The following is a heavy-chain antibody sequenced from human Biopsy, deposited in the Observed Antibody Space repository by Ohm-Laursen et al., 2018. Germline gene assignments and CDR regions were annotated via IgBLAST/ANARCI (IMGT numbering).Heavy chain of an antibody. CDR1: GYRFSNFW. Sequence: ESLKLSCKGLGYRFSNFWIAWVHQMPGKDLEWMGIIFPGNSDTTYSPSFQGHVTISADKSISTAYLQWSSLKASDTAIYYCVRPNQYHSSGWYLVYWGQGTLVTVSS. D-gene: IGHD6-19*01. J-gene: IGHJ4*02. V-gene: IGHV5-51*07. CDR2: IFPGNSDT. CDR3: VRPNQYHSSGWYLVY.